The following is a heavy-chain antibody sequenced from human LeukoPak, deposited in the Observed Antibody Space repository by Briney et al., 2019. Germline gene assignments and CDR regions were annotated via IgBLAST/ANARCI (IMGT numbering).Heavy chain of an antibody. D-gene: IGHD3-10*01. Sequence: GGSLRLSCAASGFTFSTYEMNWVRQAPGKGLEWVSYISGSGFTIYYADSVKGRFTTSRDNAKNSLYLHMNSLRAEDTAVYYCARANYGAHFDYWGQGTLVTVSS. CDR2: ISGSGFTI. CDR3: ARANYGAHFDY. V-gene: IGHV3-48*03. CDR1: GFTFSTYE. J-gene: IGHJ4*02.